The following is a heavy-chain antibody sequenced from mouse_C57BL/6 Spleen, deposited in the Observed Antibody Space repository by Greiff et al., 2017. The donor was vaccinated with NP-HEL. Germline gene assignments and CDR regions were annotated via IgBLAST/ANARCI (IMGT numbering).Heavy chain of an antibody. D-gene: IGHD2-4*01. CDR3: ARYLYDYDQAWCAY. CDR2: INPSSGYT. J-gene: IGHJ3*01. CDR1: GYTFTSYT. Sequence: QVQLQQSGAELARPGASVKMSCKASGYTFTSYTMHWVKQRPGQGLEWIGYINPSSGYTKYNQKFKDKATLTADKSSSTAYMQLSSLTSEDSAVYYCARYLYDYDQAWCAYWGQGTLVTVSA. V-gene: IGHV1-4*01.